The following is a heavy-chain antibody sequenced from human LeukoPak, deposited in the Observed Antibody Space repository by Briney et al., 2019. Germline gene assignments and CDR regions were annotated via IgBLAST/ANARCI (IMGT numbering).Heavy chain of an antibody. CDR2: ISYDGTNK. CDR1: GFTFSSYA. J-gene: IGHJ4*02. V-gene: IGHV3-30-3*01. CDR3: AKGLLGYYDSSGYSALEGYYFDY. D-gene: IGHD3-22*01. Sequence: PGGSLRLSCAASGFTFSSYAIHWVRQAPGKGLEWVAVISYDGTNKYYADSVKGRFTISRDNSKNTLYLQMNSLRAEDTAVYYCAKGLLGYYDSSGYSALEGYYFDYWGQGTLVTVSS.